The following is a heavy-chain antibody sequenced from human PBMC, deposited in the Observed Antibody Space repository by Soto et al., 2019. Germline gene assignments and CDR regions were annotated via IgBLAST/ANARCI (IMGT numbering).Heavy chain of an antibody. CDR1: GGTFSSYA. Sequence: SVKVSCKASGGTFSSYAISWVRQAPGQGLEWMGGIIPIFGTANYAQKFQGRVTITADESTSTAYMELSSLRSEDTAVYYCARSHGWGGAFDIWGQGTMVTVSS. D-gene: IGHD1-26*01. CDR3: ARSHGWGGAFDI. J-gene: IGHJ3*02. CDR2: IIPIFGTA. V-gene: IGHV1-69*13.